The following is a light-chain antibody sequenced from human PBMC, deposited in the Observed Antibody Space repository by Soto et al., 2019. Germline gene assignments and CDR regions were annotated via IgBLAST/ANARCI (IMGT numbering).Light chain of an antibody. CDR2: DTS. V-gene: IGKV3-20*01. CDR3: QQYGSSPIT. Sequence: ELVLTQSPGTLSLSPGDRATLSCRVSRSVSSSYLAWYQQKPGQAPSLLIYDTSTRATGIPDRFSGSGSGPDFTLTICRLEPEDFAVYYCQQYGSSPITSGQGTRLEIK. J-gene: IGKJ5*01. CDR1: RSVSSSY.